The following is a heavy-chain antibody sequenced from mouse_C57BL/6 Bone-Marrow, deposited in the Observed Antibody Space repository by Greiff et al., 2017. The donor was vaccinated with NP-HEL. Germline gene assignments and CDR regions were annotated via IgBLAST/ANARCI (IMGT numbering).Heavy chain of an antibody. CDR1: GYTFTDYY. D-gene: IGHD2-2*01. V-gene: IGHV1-26*01. Sequence: EVQLQQSGPELVKPGASVKISCKASGYTFTDYYMNWVKQSHGKSLEWIGDINPNNGGTSYNQKFKGKATLTVDKSSSTAYMELRSLTSEDSAVYYGARIYYGYDYAMDYWGQGTSVTVSS. CDR2: INPNNGGT. CDR3: ARIYYGYDYAMDY. J-gene: IGHJ4*01.